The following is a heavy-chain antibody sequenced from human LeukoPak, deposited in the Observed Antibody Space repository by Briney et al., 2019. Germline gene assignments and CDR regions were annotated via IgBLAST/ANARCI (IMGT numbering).Heavy chain of an antibody. J-gene: IGHJ4*02. CDR1: GGSISRGNW. Sequence: SGTLSLTCAVSGGSISRGNWGSWVRQPPGKGPEWIGEIYHSGSTNYNPSLKGRVTISVDTSKNQFSLKLSSVTAADTAVYYCANKAAASAADYWGQGTLVTVSS. CDR3: ANKAAASAADY. V-gene: IGHV4-4*02. D-gene: IGHD6-13*01. CDR2: IYHSGST.